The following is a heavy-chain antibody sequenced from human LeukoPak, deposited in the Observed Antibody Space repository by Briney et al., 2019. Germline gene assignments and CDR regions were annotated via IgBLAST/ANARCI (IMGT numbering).Heavy chain of an antibody. CDR3: ARSGGYYFYMDV. V-gene: IGHV1-18*01. D-gene: IGHD1-26*01. J-gene: IGHJ6*03. CDR2: ISTYSGTT. Sequence: ASVKVSCKASGYTFSNSGISWVRQAPGQGLEWMGWISTYSGTTNYAHNLQGRLTMTTDTSTSTAYMELRNLKSDDTAVCYCARSGGYYFYMDVWGKGTTVTVSS. CDR1: GYTFSNSG.